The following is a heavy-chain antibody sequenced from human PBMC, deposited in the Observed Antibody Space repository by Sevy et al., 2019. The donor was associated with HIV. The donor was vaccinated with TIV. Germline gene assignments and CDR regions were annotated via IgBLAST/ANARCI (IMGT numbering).Heavy chain of an antibody. J-gene: IGHJ4*02. CDR2: INRNNGGT. D-gene: IGHD5-12*01. Sequence: ASVKVSCKASGYTFTGYFMHWVRQAPGQGLEWMGWINRNNGGTYYAQKFQGRVTMTRDTSISTAYVEVSRLRSDDTAVYYCVPSVHDSGGYYFDYWGQGTLVTVSS. V-gene: IGHV1-2*02. CDR3: VPSVHDSGGYYFDY. CDR1: GYTFTGYF.